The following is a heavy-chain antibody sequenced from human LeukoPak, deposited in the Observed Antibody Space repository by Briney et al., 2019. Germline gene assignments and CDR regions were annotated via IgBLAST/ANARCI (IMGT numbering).Heavy chain of an antibody. Sequence: SETLSLTCTVSGYSISSGYYWSWIRQPPGKGLEWIGEINHSGSTNYNPSLKSRVTISVDTSKNQFSLKLSSVTAADTAVYYCARSYCSSTSCLPWYYYYMDVWGKGTTVTISS. D-gene: IGHD2-2*01. CDR1: GYSISSGYY. J-gene: IGHJ6*03. CDR2: INHSGST. V-gene: IGHV4-38-2*02. CDR3: ARSYCSSTSCLPWYYYYMDV.